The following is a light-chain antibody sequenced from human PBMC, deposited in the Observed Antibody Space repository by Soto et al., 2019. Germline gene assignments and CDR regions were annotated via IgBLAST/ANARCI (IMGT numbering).Light chain of an antibody. CDR1: HTISSSY. Sequence: EIVLTQSPGTLSLSPGERATLSCRASHTISSSYLAWYQQKPGQAPRLLMYGISRRATGIPDRFSGSGSGTDFTLTITRLEPEDFVVYYRQQYVTSSPRTFGQGTKVEIK. J-gene: IGKJ1*01. CDR3: QQYVTSSPRT. V-gene: IGKV3-20*01. CDR2: GIS.